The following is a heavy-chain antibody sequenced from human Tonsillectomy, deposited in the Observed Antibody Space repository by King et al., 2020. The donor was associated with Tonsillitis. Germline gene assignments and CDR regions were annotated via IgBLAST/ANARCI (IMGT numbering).Heavy chain of an antibody. CDR1: GFTFNSYG. CDR2: ISYDGSNK. J-gene: IGHJ5*02. D-gene: IGHD6-19*01. CDR3: ARDESSGWYGEYNWFDP. Sequence: VQLVESGGGVVQPGRSLRLSCAASGFTFNSYGMHWVRQAPGKGLEWVAVISYDGSNKYYADSVKGRFTISRDNSKNTLYLQMNSLTDEDTAVYYCARDESSGWYGEYNWFDPWGQGTLVTVSS. V-gene: IGHV3-30*03.